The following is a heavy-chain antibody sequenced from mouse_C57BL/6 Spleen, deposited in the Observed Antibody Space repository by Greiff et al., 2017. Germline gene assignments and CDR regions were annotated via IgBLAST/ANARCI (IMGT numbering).Heavy chain of an antibody. CDR2: IHPNSGST. CDR3: ARSYDSYAMDY. CDR1: GYTFTSYW. Sequence: QVQLQQPGAELVKPGASVKLSCKASGYTFTSYWMHWVKQRPGQGLEWIGMIHPNSGSTNYNEKFKSKATLTVDKSSSTAYMQLSSLTSEDSAVYYFARSYDSYAMDYWGQGTSVTVSS. V-gene: IGHV1-64*01. J-gene: IGHJ4*01.